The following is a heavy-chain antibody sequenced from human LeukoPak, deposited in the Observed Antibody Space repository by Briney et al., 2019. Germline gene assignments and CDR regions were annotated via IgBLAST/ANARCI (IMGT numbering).Heavy chain of an antibody. V-gene: IGHV4-34*01. Sequence: SETLSLTCAVYGGSFSDYYWSWIRQPPGKGLEWIGEINHSGSTNYNPSLKSRVTISVDTSKNQFSLKLSSVTAADTAVYYCARAQERRGGRWFDPGGQGTLVTVSS. CDR3: ARAQERRGGRWFDP. J-gene: IGHJ5*02. CDR2: INHSGST. CDR1: GGSFSDYY. D-gene: IGHD1-1*01.